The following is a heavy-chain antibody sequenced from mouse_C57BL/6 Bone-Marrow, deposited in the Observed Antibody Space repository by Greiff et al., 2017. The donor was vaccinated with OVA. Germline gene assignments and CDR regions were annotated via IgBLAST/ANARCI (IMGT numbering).Heavy chain of an antibody. CDR1: GYTFTSYW. Sequence: QVQLQQPGAELVKPGASVKLSCKASGYTFTSYWMHWVKQRPGQGLEWIGMIHPNSGGTNYNEKFKSKATLTVEKSSSTAYMQLSSLTSEDSAVYYYARRRLRRDAMDYWGQGTSLTVSS. CDR2: IHPNSGGT. J-gene: IGHJ4*01. V-gene: IGHV1-64*01. D-gene: IGHD2-2*01. CDR3: ARRRLRRDAMDY.